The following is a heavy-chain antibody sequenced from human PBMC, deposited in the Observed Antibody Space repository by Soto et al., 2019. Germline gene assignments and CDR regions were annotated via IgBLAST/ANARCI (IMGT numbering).Heavy chain of an antibody. CDR1: GFTFSSFG. CDR3: ARDASYYSLGSGDCPSRDGMDG. V-gene: IGHV3-33*01. CDR2: IWYDGSKK. Sequence: QVQVVESGGGVVQPGRSLRLSCAASGFTFSSFGMHWVRQAPGKGLEWVSLIWYDGSKKSYGDSVKGRFTISRDKSRKTVYLQRNSLRADDTAVYYCARDASYYSLGSGDCPSRDGMDGWGQGTTVTVSS. J-gene: IGHJ6*02. D-gene: IGHD3-3*01.